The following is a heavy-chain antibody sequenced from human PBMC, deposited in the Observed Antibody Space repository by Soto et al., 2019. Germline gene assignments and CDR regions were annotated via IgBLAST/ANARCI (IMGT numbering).Heavy chain of an antibody. CDR1: GGSFSGYY. Sequence: PSETLSLTCAVYGGSFSGYYWSWIRQPPGKGLEWIGEINHSGSTNYNPSLKSRVTISVDTSKNQFSLKLSSVTAADTAVYYCARDGVNDLRYFDYWGQGTLVTVSS. CDR2: INHSGST. J-gene: IGHJ4*02. D-gene: IGHD2-8*01. V-gene: IGHV4-34*01. CDR3: ARDGVNDLRYFDY.